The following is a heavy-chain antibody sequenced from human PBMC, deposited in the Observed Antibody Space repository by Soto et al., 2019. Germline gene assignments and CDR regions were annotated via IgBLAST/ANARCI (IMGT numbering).Heavy chain of an antibody. V-gene: IGHV3-23*01. J-gene: IGHJ4*02. CDR2: ISGSGRNT. Sequence: GGSLRLSCAACGFTFSNYAMNWVRQAPGKGLEWVSSISGSGRNTYYADSVKGRLTISRDSSKNTLYLQMNSLRAEDTAVYYCAKGGFDWLSPVDYWGQGTLVTVSS. D-gene: IGHD3-9*01. CDR3: AKGGFDWLSPVDY. CDR1: GFTFSNYA.